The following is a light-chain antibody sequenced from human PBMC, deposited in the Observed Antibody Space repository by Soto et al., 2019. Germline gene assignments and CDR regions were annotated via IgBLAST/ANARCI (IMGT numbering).Light chain of an antibody. Sequence: EIVLTQSPATLSLSPGERATLSCRARQNIDSYLAWYQQKPGQAPRLLLYEASNRPTGIPSRFSGSGSGTDFTLTICSLEPEDFAVYYCQQRSNWPPTWTFGQGTKVEIK. V-gene: IGKV3-11*01. J-gene: IGKJ1*01. CDR1: QNIDSY. CDR2: EAS. CDR3: QQRSNWPPTWT.